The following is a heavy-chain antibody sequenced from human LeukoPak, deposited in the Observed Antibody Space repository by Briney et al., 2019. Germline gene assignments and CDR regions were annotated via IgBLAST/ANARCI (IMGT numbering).Heavy chain of an antibody. CDR1: GNTFTSYY. Sequence: ASVKVSCKASGNTFTSYYMHWVRQAPGQGLEWVGIINPSGGSTSYAQKFQGRVTMTRDTSTSTVYMELSSLRSEDTAVYYCARAYCSSNTSCARGWYFDLWGRGTLVTVSS. CDR3: ARAYCSSNTSCARGWYFDL. J-gene: IGHJ2*01. V-gene: IGHV1-46*01. CDR2: INPSGGST. D-gene: IGHD2-2*01.